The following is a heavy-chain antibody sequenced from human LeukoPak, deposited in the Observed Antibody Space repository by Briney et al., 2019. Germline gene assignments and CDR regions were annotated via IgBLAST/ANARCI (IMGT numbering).Heavy chain of an antibody. V-gene: IGHV3-33*01. CDR1: GFTFSSYG. D-gene: IGHD3-10*01. J-gene: IGHJ4*02. CDR3: ARDGSLLWFGEFQTVFYFDY. Sequence: GGSLRLSCAASGFTFSSYGMHWVRQAPGKGLEWVAVIWYDGRNKYYADPVEGRYTISRDNSKNTLYLQMNSLRAEDTAVYYCARDGSLLWFGEFQTVFYFDYWGQGTLVTVSS. CDR2: IWYDGRNK.